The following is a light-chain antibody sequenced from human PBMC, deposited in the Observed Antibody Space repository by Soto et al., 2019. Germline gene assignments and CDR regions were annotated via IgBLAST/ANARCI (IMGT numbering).Light chain of an antibody. J-gene: IGLJ2*01. V-gene: IGLV2-14*01. CDR3: SSFSSDSTPLV. CDR1: SSDVGGYKF. Sequence: QSALTQPASVSASPGQSITISCTGTSSDVGGYKFVSWYQHHPGKAPKLMIYEVTNRPSGVSNRFSGSKSGNTASLTISGLQAEDEADYYCSSFSSDSTPLVFGGGTQLTVL. CDR2: EVT.